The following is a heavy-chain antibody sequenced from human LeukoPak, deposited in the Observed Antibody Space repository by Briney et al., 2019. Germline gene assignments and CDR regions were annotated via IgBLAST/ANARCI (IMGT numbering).Heavy chain of an antibody. Sequence: SETLSLTCTVSGGSISSTGYYWDCIRQPPGRVLGWIGSICYSGNTYNNPSIKSLVTISVDTSKNQFSLKLSSVTAADTAVYYCSRGDSGYLTLKYCYMDVWGKGPTVTVS. J-gene: IGHJ6*03. D-gene: IGHD3-22*01. CDR1: GGSISSTGYY. CDR3: SRGDSGYLTLKYCYMDV. V-gene: IGHV4-39*07. CDR2: ICYSGNT.